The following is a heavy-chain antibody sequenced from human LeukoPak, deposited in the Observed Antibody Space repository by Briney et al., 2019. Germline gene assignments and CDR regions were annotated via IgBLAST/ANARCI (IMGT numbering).Heavy chain of an antibody. J-gene: IGHJ4*02. CDR3: ATAGSRVIITRGYCFDY. D-gene: IGHD3-10*01. V-gene: IGHV1-24*01. CDR1: GYTLTELS. CDR2: FDPEVGET. Sequence: ASVKVSCKVSGYTLTELSMHWVRQAPGKGLEWMGGFDPEVGETIYAQKFQGRVTMTEDTSTDTAYMELSSLRSEDTAVYYCATAGSRVIITRGYCFDYWGQGTLVTVSS.